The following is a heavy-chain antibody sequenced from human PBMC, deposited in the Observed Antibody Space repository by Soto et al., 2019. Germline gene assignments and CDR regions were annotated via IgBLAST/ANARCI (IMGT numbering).Heavy chain of an antibody. Sequence: PGGSLRLSCAASGFTFSSYAMSWVRQAPGKGLEWVSAISGSGGSTYYADSVKGRFTISRDNSKNTLYLQMNSLRAEDTAVYYCAKDLGTYYYDSSGYHPGDYFDYWGQGTLVTVSS. J-gene: IGHJ4*02. CDR1: GFTFSSYA. CDR3: AKDLGTYYYDSSGYHPGDYFDY. V-gene: IGHV3-23*01. D-gene: IGHD3-22*01. CDR2: ISGSGGST.